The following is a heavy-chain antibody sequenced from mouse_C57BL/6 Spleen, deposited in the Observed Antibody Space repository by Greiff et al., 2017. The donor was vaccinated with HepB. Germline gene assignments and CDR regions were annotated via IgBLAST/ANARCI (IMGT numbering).Heavy chain of an antibody. Sequence: VQLQQSGPELVKPGASVKISCKASGYAFSSSWMNWVKQRPGKGLEWIGRIYPGDGDTNYNGKFKGKATLTADKSSSTAYMQLSSLTSEDSAVYFCAEGTGHFDYWGHGTTLTVSS. D-gene: IGHD2-14*01. CDR1: GYAFSSSW. V-gene: IGHV1-82*01. CDR2: IYPGDGDT. CDR3: AEGTGHFDY. J-gene: IGHJ2*01.